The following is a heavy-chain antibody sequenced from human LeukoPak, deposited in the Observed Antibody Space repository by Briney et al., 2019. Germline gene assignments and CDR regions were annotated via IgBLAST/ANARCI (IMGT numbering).Heavy chain of an antibody. D-gene: IGHD6-19*01. V-gene: IGHV3-48*02. Sequence: PGGSLRLSCAASGFTFSAYSMNWVRQAPGKGLEWVSFINTSSGTIYYADSVKGRFTISRDNAKNSLYLQMNSLRDEDTAVYYCARPTGYSSGWDIWGQGTMVTVSS. J-gene: IGHJ3*02. CDR1: GFTFSAYS. CDR2: INTSSGTI. CDR3: ARPTGYSSGWDI.